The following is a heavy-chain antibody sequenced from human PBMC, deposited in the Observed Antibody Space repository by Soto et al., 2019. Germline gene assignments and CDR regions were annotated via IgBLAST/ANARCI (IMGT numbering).Heavy chain of an antibody. V-gene: IGHV3-48*01. CDR2: ISSSSRII. D-gene: IGHD3-22*01. CDR1: GFTFSSYS. J-gene: IGHJ4*02. CDR3: ARGSSAEAVMTTEG. Sequence: EVQLVESGGGLTQPGGSLRLSCVASGFTFSSYSMNWVRQAPGKGLEWVSCISSSSRIIYYADSVKDRFNISRDNAENSLYLQMKSLRAEDTAVYYCARGSSAEAVMTTEGWGQGTLVTVSS.